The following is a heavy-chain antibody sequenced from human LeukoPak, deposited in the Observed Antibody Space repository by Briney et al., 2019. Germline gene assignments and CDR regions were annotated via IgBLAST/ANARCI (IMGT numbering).Heavy chain of an antibody. CDR2: IYHSGST. Sequence: SETLSLTCTVSGYSISSGYYWGWIRQPPGKGLGWIGSIYHSGSTYYNPSLKSRVTISVDTSKNQFSLKLSSVTAPDTAVYYCARDLTGGSSWYQYYFDYWGQGTLVTVSS. J-gene: IGHJ4*02. CDR3: ARDLTGGSSWYQYYFDY. CDR1: GYSISSGYY. D-gene: IGHD6-13*01. V-gene: IGHV4-38-2*02.